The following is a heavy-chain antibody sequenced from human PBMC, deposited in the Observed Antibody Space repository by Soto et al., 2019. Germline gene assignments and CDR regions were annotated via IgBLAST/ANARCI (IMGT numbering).Heavy chain of an antibody. Sequence: EVQLVESGGGLVQPGGSLRLSCAASGFTFSSYAMHWVRQAPGKGLEYVSAISNDGGGAYYADSVKGRFTISRDNSKNMLYLQMDSLRVEDMSISSCTRAPSLPLLYDYWGQGTLVTVSS. D-gene: IGHD2-15*01. CDR1: GFTFSSYA. V-gene: IGHV3-64*07. J-gene: IGHJ4*02. CDR3: TRAPSLPLLYDY. CDR2: ISNDGGGA.